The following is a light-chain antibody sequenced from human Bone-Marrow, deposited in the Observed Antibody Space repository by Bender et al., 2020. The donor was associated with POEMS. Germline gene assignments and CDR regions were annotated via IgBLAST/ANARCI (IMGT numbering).Light chain of an antibody. CDR1: SSNMGAGYG. J-gene: IGLJ3*02. CDR3: QSGEIGLGGGV. Sequence: QSVLTQPPSVSGAPGQTVTISCTGTSSNMGAGYGVNWYQQLPGTAPKLLIYNNEKRPSGAPDRISGSKSGTSASLAITGLRGEDEADCYCQSGEIGLGGGVFGGGGELAAL. V-gene: IGLV1-40*01. CDR2: NNE.